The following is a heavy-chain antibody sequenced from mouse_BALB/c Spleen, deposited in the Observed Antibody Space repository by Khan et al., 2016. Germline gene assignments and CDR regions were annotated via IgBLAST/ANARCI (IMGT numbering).Heavy chain of an antibody. V-gene: IGHV4-1*02. CDR1: GFDFSRYW. J-gene: IGHJ1*01. CDR2: INPDSSMI. Sequence: EVQLEESGGGLVQPGGSLKLSCAASGFDFSRYWMSWVRQAPGKGLEWLGEINPDSSMINYTPSLKDKFIISRDNAYNTLYLQMSKVRSEDTALYYCASTFWYFDVWGAWTTVTVSS. CDR3: ASTFWYFDV.